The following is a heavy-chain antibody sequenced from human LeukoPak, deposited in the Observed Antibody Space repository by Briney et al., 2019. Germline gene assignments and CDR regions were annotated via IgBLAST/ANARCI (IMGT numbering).Heavy chain of an antibody. Sequence: ASVKVSCKASGYTFTRYYMHWVRQAPGQGLEWMGWINPNSGGTNYAQKCQGRVTMTTDTSTNTAYIELRSLTSDDTAAYYCAREWWGYDVLTGDNWFDPWGQGTLVIVSS. D-gene: IGHD3-9*01. J-gene: IGHJ5*02. CDR3: AREWWGYDVLTGDNWFDP. CDR2: INPNSGGT. CDR1: GYTFTRYY. V-gene: IGHV1-2*02.